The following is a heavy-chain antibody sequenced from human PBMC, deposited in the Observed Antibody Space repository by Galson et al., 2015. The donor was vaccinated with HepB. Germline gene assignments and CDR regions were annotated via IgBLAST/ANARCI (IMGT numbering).Heavy chain of an antibody. Sequence: SLRLSCAASGFTFSSYAMHWVRQAPGKGLEWVAVISYDGSNKYYADSVKGRFTISRDNSKNTLYLQMNSLRGEDTAVYYCARDVTYGSGNYYPEYWGQGTLVTVSS. V-gene: IGHV3-30*04. CDR3: ARDVTYGSGNYYPEY. D-gene: IGHD3-10*01. CDR1: GFTFSSYA. J-gene: IGHJ4*02. CDR2: ISYDGSNK.